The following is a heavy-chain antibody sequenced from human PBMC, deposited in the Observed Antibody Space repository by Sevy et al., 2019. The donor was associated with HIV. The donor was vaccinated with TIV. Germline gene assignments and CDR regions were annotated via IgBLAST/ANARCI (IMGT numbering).Heavy chain of an antibody. CDR2: IYSDDST. J-gene: IGHJ4*02. CDR1: GFTVGSNY. D-gene: IGHD6-13*01. Sequence: GGSLRLSCAASGFTVGSNYMSWVRQAPGKGLEWVSVIYSDDSTYYADSVKGRFTISRDNSKNTLYLQMNSLRAEDTAVYYCATGIAAAGHSFDYWGQGTLVTVSS. V-gene: IGHV3-53*01. CDR3: ATGIAAAGHSFDY.